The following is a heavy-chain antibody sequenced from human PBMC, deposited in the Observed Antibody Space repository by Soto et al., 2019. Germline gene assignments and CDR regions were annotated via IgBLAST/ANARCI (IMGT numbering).Heavy chain of an antibody. CDR1: GHSMSNTDYF. CDR2: LFYTGNT. V-gene: IGHV4-39*01. Sequence: PSETLSLTCTVSGHSMSNTDYFWGWIRQTPWSDLQWIGSLFYTGNTYYNPSLLSLVTISADTSKNQFFLSLTSVSAADTAVYYCARLGGFYQSLASWGQGTLVTVSS. D-gene: IGHD3-22*01. J-gene: IGHJ5*01. CDR3: ARLGGFYQSLAS.